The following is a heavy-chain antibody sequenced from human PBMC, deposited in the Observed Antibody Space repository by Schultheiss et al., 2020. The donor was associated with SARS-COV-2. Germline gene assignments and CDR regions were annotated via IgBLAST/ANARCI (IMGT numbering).Heavy chain of an antibody. CDR3: ARNAARLITRAQFDY. CDR1: GFTFCSYE. Sequence: GGSLRLSCAASGFTFCSYEMNWVRQAPGKGLEWVSYISSSGSTIYYADSVKGRFTISRDNAKNSLYLQMNSLRAEDTAVYYCARNAARLITRAQFDYWGQGTLVTVSS. J-gene: IGHJ4*02. V-gene: IGHV3-48*03. CDR2: ISSSGSTI. D-gene: IGHD6-6*01.